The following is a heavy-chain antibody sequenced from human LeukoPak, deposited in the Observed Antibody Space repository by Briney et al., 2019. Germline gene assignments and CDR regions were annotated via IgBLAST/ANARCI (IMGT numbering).Heavy chain of an antibody. V-gene: IGHV1-46*01. CDR1: GYTFTSYY. CDR3: ARDGPRITMIVVAHSFDY. CDR2: INPSGGST. Sequence: GASVKVSCKASGYTFTSYYMHWVRQAPGQGLEWMGIINPSGGSTSYAQKFQGRVTMTRDTSTSTVYMELSSLRSEDTAVYYCARDGPRITMIVVAHSFDYWGQGTLVTVSS. D-gene: IGHD3-22*01. J-gene: IGHJ4*02.